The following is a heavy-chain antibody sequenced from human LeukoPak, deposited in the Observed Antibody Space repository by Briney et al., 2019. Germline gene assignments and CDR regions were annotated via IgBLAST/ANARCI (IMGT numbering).Heavy chain of an antibody. V-gene: IGHV4-34*01. D-gene: IGHD6-6*01. Sequence: PSETLSLTCAVYGGSFSGYYWSWIRQPPGKGLEWIGEINHSGSTNYNPSLKSRVTISVDTSKNQFSLKLSSVTAADTAVYYCARGSSSPWGGYYYYGMDVWGQGTTVTVSS. CDR1: GGSFSGYY. CDR3: ARGSSSPWGGYYYYGMDV. CDR2: INHSGST. J-gene: IGHJ6*02.